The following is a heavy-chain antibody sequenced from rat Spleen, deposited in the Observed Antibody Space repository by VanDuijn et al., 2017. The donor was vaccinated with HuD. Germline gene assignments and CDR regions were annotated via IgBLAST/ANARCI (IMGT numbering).Heavy chain of an antibody. V-gene: IGHV5-25*01. D-gene: IGHD1-4*01. CDR3: ARHRVNYPGITPGNWFAY. CDR2: ISTGGFDT. J-gene: IGHJ3*01. Sequence: EVQLVESGGGLVQPGRSMKLSCAVSGFTFNTYHMAWVRQAPTKGLEWVASISTGGFDTYYRDSVKGRFTISRDTAKTTLYLQMDSLRSDDTATYYCARHRVNYPGITPGNWFAYWGQGTLVTVSS. CDR1: GFTFNTYH.